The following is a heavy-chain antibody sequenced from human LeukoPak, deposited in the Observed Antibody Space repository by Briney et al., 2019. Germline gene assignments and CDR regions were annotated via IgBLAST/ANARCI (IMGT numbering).Heavy chain of an antibody. Sequence: GGSLRLSCAASGFTVSDNYMTWVRQAPGKGLEWVSSISGSGSGTYYADSVKGRFTISRDNSKNTLYVQMNSLRAEDTAVYYCAKDISGHQMEIDSWGQGTLVTVSS. V-gene: IGHV3-23*01. CDR2: ISGSGSGT. CDR3: AKDISGHQMEIDS. CDR1: GFTVSDNY. D-gene: IGHD2-15*01. J-gene: IGHJ4*02.